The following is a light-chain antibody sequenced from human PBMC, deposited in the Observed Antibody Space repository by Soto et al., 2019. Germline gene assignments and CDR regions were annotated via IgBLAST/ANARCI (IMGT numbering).Light chain of an antibody. CDR3: QQYHNWPA. J-gene: IGKJ1*01. Sequence: EIVMTQSPATLSVSPGERATLSCRASQIVFSSLAWYQQKPGQAPRLLIYGAATRATGIPARFSGSGSGTEFTLTISSLQSEDFAVYYCQQYHNWPAFGQGTKVDIK. CDR2: GAA. V-gene: IGKV3-15*01. CDR1: QIVFSS.